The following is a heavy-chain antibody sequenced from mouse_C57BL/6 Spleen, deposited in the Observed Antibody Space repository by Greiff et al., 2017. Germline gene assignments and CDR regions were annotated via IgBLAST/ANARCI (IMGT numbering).Heavy chain of an antibody. J-gene: IGHJ3*01. Sequence: EVKVEESGGGLVQPGGSLSLSCAASGFTFTDYYMSWVRQPPGKALEWLGFIRNKANGYTTEYSASVKGRFTISRDNSQSILYLQMNALRAEDSATYYCARYDGSFFAYWGQGTLVTVSA. CDR2: IRNKANGYTT. V-gene: IGHV7-3*01. CDR3: ARYDGSFFAY. D-gene: IGHD1-1*01. CDR1: GFTFTDYY.